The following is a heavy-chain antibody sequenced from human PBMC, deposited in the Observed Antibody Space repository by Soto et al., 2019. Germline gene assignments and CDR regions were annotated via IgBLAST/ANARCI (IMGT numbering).Heavy chain of an antibody. D-gene: IGHD2-15*01. CDR2: ISNDGRDK. CDR3: ARVVSPRGYYYFGMDV. Sequence: GGSLRLSCAASGFTFRNYALHWVRQAPGKGLEWVAVISNDGRDKYYADSVKGRVTISRDNSKNTLYVQTNSLRGDDSGVYFCARVVSPRGYYYFGMDVWGQGTAVTVSS. V-gene: IGHV3-30-3*01. J-gene: IGHJ6*02. CDR1: GFTFRNYA.